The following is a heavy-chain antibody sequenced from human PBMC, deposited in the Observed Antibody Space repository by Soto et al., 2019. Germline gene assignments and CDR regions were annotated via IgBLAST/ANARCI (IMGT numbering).Heavy chain of an antibody. V-gene: IGHV1-18*01. CDR1: GYTFTNYG. D-gene: IGHD1-1*01. J-gene: IGHJ4*02. CDR3: ARGRYGDY. Sequence: QVHLVQSGAEVKKPGASVKVSCKASGYTFTNYGITWVRQAPGQGLEWMGWISAHNGNTDYAQQLQGRVIVTRDTSTSTAYMELRSLRSDDTAVYYCARGRYGDYWGQGALVTVSS. CDR2: ISAHNGNT.